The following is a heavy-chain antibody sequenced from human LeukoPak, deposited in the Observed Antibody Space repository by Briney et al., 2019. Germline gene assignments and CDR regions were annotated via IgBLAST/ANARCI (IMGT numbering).Heavy chain of an antibody. J-gene: IGHJ2*01. V-gene: IGHV4-59*08. CDR2: IYYSGST. CDR1: GGSISSYY. CDR3: ARLGPIFWYFDL. Sequence: PSETLSLTCTVSGGSISSYYWSWIRQPPGEGPEWIGYIYYSGSTNYNPSLKSRVTISVDTSKNQFSLKLSSVTAADTAVYYCARLGPIFWYFDLWGRGTLVTVSS. D-gene: IGHD3-9*01.